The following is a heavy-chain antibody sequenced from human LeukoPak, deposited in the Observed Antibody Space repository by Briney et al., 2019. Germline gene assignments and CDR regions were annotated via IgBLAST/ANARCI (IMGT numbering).Heavy chain of an antibody. D-gene: IGHD2-15*01. V-gene: IGHV3-23*01. CDR1: GFTFSSYA. CDR2: ISGSGGST. CDR3: AKGGGYCSGGSCYLNWFDP. Sequence: GGSLRLSCAASGFTFSSYAMSWVRQAPGKGLEWVSAISGSGGSTYYADSVKGRFTTSRDNSKNTLYLQMNSLRAEDAAVYYCAKGGGYCSGGSCYLNWFDPWGQGTLVTVSS. J-gene: IGHJ5*02.